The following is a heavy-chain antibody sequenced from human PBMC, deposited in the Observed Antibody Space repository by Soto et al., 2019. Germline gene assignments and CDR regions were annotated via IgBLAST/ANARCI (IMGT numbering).Heavy chain of an antibody. D-gene: IGHD1-26*01. V-gene: IGHV4-61*01. Sequence: QTLSHTCSVSAAPPSRCSHFWTWIRQPPGKGLEWIGYMYYSGITNSNPALKSRVTLSVDRSRNQFSLSLNSVTAADTAVYYCAREDMSGTYSFAYWGPAMQVT. CDR3: AREDMSGTYSFAY. CDR1: AAPPSRCSHF. J-gene: IGHJ4*02. CDR2: MYYSGIT.